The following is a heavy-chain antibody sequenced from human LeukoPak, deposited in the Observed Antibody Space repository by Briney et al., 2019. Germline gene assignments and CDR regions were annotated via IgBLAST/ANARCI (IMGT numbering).Heavy chain of an antibody. J-gene: IGHJ4*02. Sequence: SETLSLTCTVSGASISSGAYYWSWIRQHPGKGLECIGYIYCSGSTYYNPSLKSRVTISVDTSKNQFSLNLRSVTAADTAVYYCARDSSTWWFDYWGQGTLVTVSS. CDR1: GASISSGAYY. D-gene: IGHD6-13*01. CDR2: IYCSGST. CDR3: ARDSSTWWFDY. V-gene: IGHV4-31*03.